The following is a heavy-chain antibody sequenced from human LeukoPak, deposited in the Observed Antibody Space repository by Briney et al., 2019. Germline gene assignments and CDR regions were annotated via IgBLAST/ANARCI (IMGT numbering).Heavy chain of an antibody. D-gene: IGHD3-3*01. Sequence: SETLSLTCAVYGGSFSGYYWSWIRQPPGKGLEWIREINHSGSTNYNPSLKSRVTISVDTSKNQFSLKLSSVTAADTAVYYCASYLEWLSDAFDIWGQGTMVTVSS. CDR3: ASYLEWLSDAFDI. J-gene: IGHJ3*02. CDR1: GGSFSGYY. V-gene: IGHV4-34*01. CDR2: INHSGST.